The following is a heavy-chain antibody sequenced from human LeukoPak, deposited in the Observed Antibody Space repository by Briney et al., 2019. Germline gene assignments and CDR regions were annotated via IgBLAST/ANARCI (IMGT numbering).Heavy chain of an antibody. D-gene: IGHD3-10*01. Sequence: GGSLRLSCAASGFTFSNYGMHWVRQAPGKGLEWVAVISHDERDKYYADSVQGRFTISRDNSRNTLSLQMNSLRAEDTADYYCARDDRGSGSGPPHDHWGPGTLVTVSS. CDR3: ARDDRGSGSGPPHDH. V-gene: IGHV3-30*03. CDR1: GFTFSNYG. CDR2: ISHDERDK. J-gene: IGHJ4*02.